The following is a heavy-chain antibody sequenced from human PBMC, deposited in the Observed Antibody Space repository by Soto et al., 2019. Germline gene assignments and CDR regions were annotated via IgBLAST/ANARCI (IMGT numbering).Heavy chain of an antibody. CDR3: ARYLGGLDI. Sequence: PSETLSLTCAVSGGSISSGGYSWSWIRQPPGKGLEWIGYIYHSGSTYYNPSLKSRVTISVDRSKNQFSLKLSSVTAADTAVYYCARYLGGLDIWGQGTMLTVSS. V-gene: IGHV4-30-2*01. D-gene: IGHD3-16*01. J-gene: IGHJ3*02. CDR1: GGSISSGGYS. CDR2: IYHSGST.